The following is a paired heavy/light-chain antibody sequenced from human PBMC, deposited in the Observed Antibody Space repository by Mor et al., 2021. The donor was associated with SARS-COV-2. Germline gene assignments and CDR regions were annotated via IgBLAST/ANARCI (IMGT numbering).Heavy chain of an antibody. CDR3: ARFSGYCSGGSCYSSYFEN. D-gene: IGHD2-15*01. CDR1: GGSMKSSSYY. CDR2: FYFSGST. Sequence: QLQLQEAGPGLVKPSETLSLTCTVSGGSMKSSSYYWGWIRQPPGKGLEWIGSFYFSGSTYYNPSLKSRVTISIDASKNQFSLKLSSVTAADTAVYYCARFSGYCSGGSCYSSYFENWGQGTLVTVSS. J-gene: IGHJ4*02. V-gene: IGHV4-39*07.
Light chain of an antibody. J-gene: IGKJ2*01. V-gene: IGKV3-15*01. Sequence: EIVMTQSPVTLSVSPGERATLSCRASQSVSSNLAWYQHKPGQAPRLLIYGASTRATGIPARFSGSGSGTEFTLTISSLQSEDFVFYYCQQYNDWPLYTFGQGTKLEIK. CDR3: QQYNDWPLYT. CDR2: GAS. CDR1: QSVSSN.